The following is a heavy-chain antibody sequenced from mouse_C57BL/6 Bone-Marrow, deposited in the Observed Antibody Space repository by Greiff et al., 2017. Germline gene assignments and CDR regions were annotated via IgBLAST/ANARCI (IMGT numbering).Heavy chain of an antibody. Sequence: EVKLVESGGGLVKPGGSLKLSCAASGFTFSSYAMSWVRQTPEKRLEWVATISDGGSYTYYPDNVKGRFTISRDNAKNNLYLQMSQLKSEDTAMYYSARENYGSSYAMDYWGQGTAVTVSS. D-gene: IGHD1-1*01. CDR3: ARENYGSSYAMDY. CDR1: GFTFSSYA. CDR2: ISDGGSYT. J-gene: IGHJ4*01. V-gene: IGHV5-4*01.